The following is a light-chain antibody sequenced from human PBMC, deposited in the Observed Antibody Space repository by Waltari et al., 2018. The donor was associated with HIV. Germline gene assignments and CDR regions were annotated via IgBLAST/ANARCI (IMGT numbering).Light chain of an antibody. V-gene: IGLV1-44*01. CDR2: SNI. J-gene: IGLJ3*02. Sequence: QSVLTQPPSASGTPGQRVTISCSGSSSNFGSNTVNWYQQLPGTAPNLLIYSNIQRPSGVPDRFSGSKSGTSASLAISGLQSDDEADYYCAAWDDSLNGLWVFGGGTKLTVL. CDR3: AAWDDSLNGLWV. CDR1: SSNFGSNT.